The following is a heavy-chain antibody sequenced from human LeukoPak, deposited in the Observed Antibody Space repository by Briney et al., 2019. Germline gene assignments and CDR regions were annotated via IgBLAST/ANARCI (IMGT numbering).Heavy chain of an antibody. CDR3: AKDYAVGSIDY. Sequence: GGSLRLSCAASGFTFSSYGMSWVRQAPGKGLEWVSAISGSGGSTYYADSVRGRFTISRDNSKNTVFLQMNSLRAEDSAVYYCAKDYAVGSIDYWGQGTLVTVSS. D-gene: IGHD3-16*01. J-gene: IGHJ4*02. CDR2: ISGSGGST. V-gene: IGHV3-23*01. CDR1: GFTFSSYG.